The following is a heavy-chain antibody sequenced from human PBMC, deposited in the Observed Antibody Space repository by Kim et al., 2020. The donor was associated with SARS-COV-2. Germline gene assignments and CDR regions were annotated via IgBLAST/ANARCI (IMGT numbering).Heavy chain of an antibody. V-gene: IGHV4-39*07. CDR2: IYYSGST. CDR1: GGSISSSSYY. D-gene: IGHD3-10*01. Sequence: SETLSLTCTVSGGSISSSSYYWGWIRQPPGKGLEWIGSIYYSGSTYYNPSLKRRVTISVDTSKNQFSLKLSSVTAADTAVYYCAKPSVLLWPGGWFDPWGQGTLVTVSS. CDR3: AKPSVLLWPGGWFDP. J-gene: IGHJ5*02.